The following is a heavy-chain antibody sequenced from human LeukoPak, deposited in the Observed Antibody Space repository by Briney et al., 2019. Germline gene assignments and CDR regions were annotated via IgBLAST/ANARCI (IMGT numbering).Heavy chain of an antibody. Sequence: SETLSLTCTVSGVSISSSNSYWGWIRQPPGKGLEWIGSIYYSGNTYYSASLKSQVSISIDTSKNQFSLKLTSVTAADTAVYYCARDQSSSWLGGNWFDPWGQGTLVTVSS. V-gene: IGHV4-39*02. CDR2: IYYSGNT. J-gene: IGHJ5*02. CDR3: ARDQSSSWLGGNWFDP. CDR1: GVSISSSNSY. D-gene: IGHD6-6*01.